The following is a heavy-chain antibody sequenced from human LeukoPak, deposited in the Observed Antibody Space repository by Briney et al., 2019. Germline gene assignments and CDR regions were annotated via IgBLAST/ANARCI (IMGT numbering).Heavy chain of an antibody. J-gene: IGHJ6*03. V-gene: IGHV3-30-3*01. Sequence: GRSLRLSCAASGFTFSSYAMHWVRQAPGKGLEWVAVISYDGSNKYYADSVKGRFTISRDNSKNTLYLQMNSLRAEDTAVYYCARDPQGYCSGGSCYRYYYMDVWGKGTTVTVSS. CDR2: ISYDGSNK. D-gene: IGHD2-15*01. CDR1: GFTFSSYA. CDR3: ARDPQGYCSGGSCYRYYYMDV.